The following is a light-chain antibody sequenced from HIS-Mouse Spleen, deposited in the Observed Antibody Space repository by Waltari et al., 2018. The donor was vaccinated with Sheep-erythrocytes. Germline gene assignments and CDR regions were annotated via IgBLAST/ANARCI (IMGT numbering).Light chain of an antibody. Sequence: QSALTQPRSVSGSPGQSVTISCTGTSSDVGGYNYVSWYQQHPGKAPQLVIYDVSKRPSGVPGRFSGSKSGNTSSRTISGLQAEDEADYYCCSYAGSYNHVFATGTKVTVL. V-gene: IGLV2-11*01. CDR2: DVS. CDR3: CSYAGSYNHV. J-gene: IGLJ1*01. CDR1: SSDVGGYNY.